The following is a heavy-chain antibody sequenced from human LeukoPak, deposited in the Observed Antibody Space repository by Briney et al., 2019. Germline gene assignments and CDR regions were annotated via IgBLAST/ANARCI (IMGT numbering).Heavy chain of an antibody. Sequence: GSLRLSCAASGFTFSSYAMHWVRQAPGKGLEWVAVISYDGSNKYYAESVKGRFTISRDNSKNTLYLQMNSLRAEDTAVYYCARNGGYSYGYDPYYFDYWGQGTLVTVSS. J-gene: IGHJ4*02. D-gene: IGHD5-18*01. V-gene: IGHV3-30*04. CDR3: ARNGGYSYGYDPYYFDY. CDR1: GFTFSSYA. CDR2: ISYDGSNK.